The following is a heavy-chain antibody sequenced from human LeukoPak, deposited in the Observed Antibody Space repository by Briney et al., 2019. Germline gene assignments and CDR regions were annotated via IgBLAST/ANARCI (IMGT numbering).Heavy chain of an antibody. Sequence: GGSLRLSCAASGFTFTNFAMHWVRQAPGKGLEWVTVISNDGKNKFYTDSVKGRFTISRDDSTNTLYLQMNSLRDDDTAVYYCARGPNSSGYSYGDYWGQGTLATVSS. CDR2: ISNDGKNK. D-gene: IGHD1-26*01. CDR1: GFTFTNFA. V-gene: IGHV3-30*04. CDR3: ARGPNSSGYSYGDY. J-gene: IGHJ4*02.